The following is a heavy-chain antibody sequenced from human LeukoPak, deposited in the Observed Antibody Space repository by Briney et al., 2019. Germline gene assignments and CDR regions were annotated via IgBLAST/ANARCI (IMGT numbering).Heavy chain of an antibody. J-gene: IGHJ6*02. CDR2: ISYDGSNK. CDR3: ARDIPRKSKQRLVKFDYYYYGMDV. D-gene: IGHD6-13*01. Sequence: GGSLRLSCAASGFTFSSHGMHWVRQAPGKGLEWVAVISYDGSNKYYADSVKGRFTISRDNSKNTLYLQMNSLRAEDTAVYYCARDIPRKSKQRLVKFDYYYYGMDVWGQGTTVTVSS. V-gene: IGHV3-30*19. CDR1: GFTFSSHG.